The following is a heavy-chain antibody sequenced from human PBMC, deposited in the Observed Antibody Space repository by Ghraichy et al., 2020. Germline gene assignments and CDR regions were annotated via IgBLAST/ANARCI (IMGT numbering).Heavy chain of an antibody. CDR1: GFTFSSYG. Sequence: GGSLRLSCAASGFTFSSYGMHWVRQAPGKGLEWVAVISYDGSNKYYADSVKGRFTISRDNSKNTLYLQMNSLRAEDTAVYYCAKALVRGVIIEGGVGYWGQGTLVTVSS. D-gene: IGHD3-10*01. CDR2: ISYDGSNK. CDR3: AKALVRGVIIEGGVGY. J-gene: IGHJ4*02. V-gene: IGHV3-30*18.